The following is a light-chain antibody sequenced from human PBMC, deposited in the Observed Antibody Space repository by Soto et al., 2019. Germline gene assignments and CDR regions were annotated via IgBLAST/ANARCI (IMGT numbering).Light chain of an antibody. CDR1: SGHSSYI. CDR2: LEGSGSY. V-gene: IGLV4-60*02. CDR3: ETWASKTRD. Sequence: QPVLTQSSSASASLGSSVKLTCTLSSGHSSYIIAWHQQQPGKAPRYLMKLEGSGSYNKGSGVPDRFSGSSSGADRYLTISTLQFEDEADYYCETWASKTRDFGTGTKVNVL. J-gene: IGLJ1*01.